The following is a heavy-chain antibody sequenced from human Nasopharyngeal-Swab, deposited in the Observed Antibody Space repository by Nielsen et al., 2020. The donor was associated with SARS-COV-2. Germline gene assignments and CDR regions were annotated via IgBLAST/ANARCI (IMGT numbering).Heavy chain of an antibody. J-gene: IGHJ4*02. CDR3: ARAYCGRDCHLDY. Sequence: SGPTLVKPTQTLTLTCTFSGLSLRTSGMCVSWIRQPPGKALEWLARIDWEDDKYYTTSLKTRLTISKDTSKNQVVLTMTNMDPVDTATYYCARAYCGRDCHLDYWGLGTLVTVSS. V-gene: IGHV2-70*11. CDR2: IDWEDDK. CDR1: GLSLRTSGMC. D-gene: IGHD2-21*02.